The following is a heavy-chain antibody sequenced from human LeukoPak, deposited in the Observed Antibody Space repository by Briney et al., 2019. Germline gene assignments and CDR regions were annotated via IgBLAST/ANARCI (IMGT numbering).Heavy chain of an antibody. J-gene: IGHJ4*02. CDR3: AKGSKGVYDYVWGSYLLGDFDY. CDR1: GFTFSSYA. V-gene: IGHV3-23*01. D-gene: IGHD3-16*01. Sequence: PGGSLRLSCAASGFTFSSYAMSWVRQAPGKGLEWVSAISGSGGSTYYADSVKGRFTISRDNSKNTLYLQMNSLRAEDTAVYYCAKGSKGVYDYVWGSYLLGDFDYWGQGTLVTVSS. CDR2: ISGSGGST.